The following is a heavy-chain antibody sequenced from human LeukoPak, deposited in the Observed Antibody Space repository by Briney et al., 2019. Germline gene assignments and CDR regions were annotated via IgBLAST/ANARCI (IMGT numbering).Heavy chain of an antibody. CDR2: IYYSGST. J-gene: IGHJ4*02. CDR3: ARSSGESGFFDY. D-gene: IGHD6-19*01. Sequence: SQTLSLTCTVSGGSISSGDYYWRWIRQPRGRGLEWIGYIYYSGSTYYNPSLKSRVTISVDTSKNQFSLKLSSVTAADTAVYYCARSSGESGFFDYWGQGTLVTVSS. V-gene: IGHV4-30-4*01. CDR1: GGSISSGDYY.